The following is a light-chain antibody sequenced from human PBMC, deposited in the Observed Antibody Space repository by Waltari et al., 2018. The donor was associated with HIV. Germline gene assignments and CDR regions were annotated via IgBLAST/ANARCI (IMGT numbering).Light chain of an antibody. CDR3: EAWDSTLKETL. CDR1: TSNIETQW. Sequence: QSVLTQPPSASGTPGQTVTISCSGSTSNIETQWVYWYQQLPGTAPKLLIYRHYKRPSGVPERFSVSKSGASASLVISGLRSEDEADYYCEAWDSTLKETLFGGGTKLTVL. J-gene: IGLJ3*02. CDR2: RHY. V-gene: IGLV1-47*01.